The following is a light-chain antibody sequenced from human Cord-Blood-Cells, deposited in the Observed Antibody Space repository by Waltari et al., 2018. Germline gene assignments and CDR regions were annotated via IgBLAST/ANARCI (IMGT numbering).Light chain of an antibody. Sequence: DIVMPQSRDSLAVSLGERATIYCTSSQSVLYSSNNTNYLAWYQQKPGQPPKLLIYWASTRESGVPDRFSGSGSGTDFTLTISSLQAEDVAVYYCQQYYSTPYSFGQGTKLEIK. CDR3: QQYYSTPYS. V-gene: IGKV4-1*01. J-gene: IGKJ2*03. CDR1: QSVLYSSNNTNY. CDR2: WAS.